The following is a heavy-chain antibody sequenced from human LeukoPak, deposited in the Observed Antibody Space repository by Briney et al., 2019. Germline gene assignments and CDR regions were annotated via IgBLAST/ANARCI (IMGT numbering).Heavy chain of an antibody. Sequence: SETLSLTCTVSSGSVNSYYWSWIRQPPGKGLEWIGYIYHSGSTYYNPSLKSRVTISVDRSKNQFSLKLSSVTAADTAVYYCARSFASYQLLSGWFDPWGQGTLVTVSS. CDR3: ARSFASYQLLSGWFDP. CDR2: IYHSGST. D-gene: IGHD2-2*01. CDR1: SGSVNSYY. V-gene: IGHV4-59*02. J-gene: IGHJ5*02.